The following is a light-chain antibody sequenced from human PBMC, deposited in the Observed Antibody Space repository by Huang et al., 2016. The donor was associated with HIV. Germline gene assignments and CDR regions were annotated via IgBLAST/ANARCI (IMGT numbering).Light chain of an antibody. J-gene: IGKJ1*01. CDR1: QSINSW. CDR3: QQYSSYST. Sequence: DIQMAQSPSTLSASVGDRVTITCRASQSINSWLAWYQQKPGKAPKLLIYKASTVETGVPSRFSGSEAGTEITLTLSSLQPDDFATYYCQQYSSYSTFGQGTKVEMK. CDR2: KAS. V-gene: IGKV1-5*03.